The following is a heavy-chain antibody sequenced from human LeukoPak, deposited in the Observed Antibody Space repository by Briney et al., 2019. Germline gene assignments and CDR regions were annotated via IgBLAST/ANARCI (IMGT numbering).Heavy chain of an antibody. CDR2: ISYDGSNK. CDR1: GFTFSSYG. V-gene: IGHV3-30*03. J-gene: IGHJ4*02. Sequence: GGSLRLSCAASGFTFSSYGMHWVRQAPGKGLEWVAVISYDGSNKYYADSVKGRFTISRDNSKNTLYLQMNSLRAEDTAVYYCASLDDLLYDSSGYYSDYWGQGTLVTVSS. D-gene: IGHD3-22*01. CDR3: ASLDDLLYDSSGYYSDY.